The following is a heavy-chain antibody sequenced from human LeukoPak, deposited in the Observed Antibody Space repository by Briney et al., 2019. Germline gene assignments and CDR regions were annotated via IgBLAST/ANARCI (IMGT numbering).Heavy chain of an antibody. CDR2: VSSSSSTI. D-gene: IGHD5-12*01. V-gene: IGHV3-48*02. CDR1: GFTFSSYS. J-gene: IGHJ4*02. Sequence: GGSLRLSCAASGFTFSSYSMNWVRQAPGKGLEWVSYVSSSSSTIYYADSVKGRFTISRDNAKNSLFLQMNSLRDEDTAVYYCARVSGYSGYDWRFDNWGQGTLVTVSS. CDR3: ARVSGYSGYDWRFDN.